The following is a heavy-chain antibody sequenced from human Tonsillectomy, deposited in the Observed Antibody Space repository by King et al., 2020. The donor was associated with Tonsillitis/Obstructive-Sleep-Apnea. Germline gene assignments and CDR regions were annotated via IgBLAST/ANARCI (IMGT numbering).Heavy chain of an antibody. J-gene: IGHJ3*02. Sequence: TLKESGPVLVKPTETLTLTCTVSGFSLSNARMGVSWICQPPGKALEWLAHIFSNDEKSYSTSLKSRLTISKDTSKSQVVLTMTNMGPVDTATYYCARTAKYSGYDDAFDIWGQGTMVTVSP. CDR1: GFSLSNARMG. CDR2: IFSNDEK. V-gene: IGHV2-26*01. D-gene: IGHD5-12*01. CDR3: ARTAKYSGYDDAFDI.